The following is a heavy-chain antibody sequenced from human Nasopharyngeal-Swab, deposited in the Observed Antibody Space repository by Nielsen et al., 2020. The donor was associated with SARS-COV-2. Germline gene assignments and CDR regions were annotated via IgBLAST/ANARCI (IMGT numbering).Heavy chain of an antibody. CDR3: ARAGEYRFDY. D-gene: IGHD7-27*01. CDR1: GFTFSSSW. J-gene: IGHJ4*02. Sequence: LKISCAASGFTFSSSWLHWVRQAPGEGLVWVARLNGDATTVDYADSVKGRFTISRDNAKNTLYLQMNGLRDEDTAIYYCARAGEYRFDYWGQGTLVTVSS. CDR2: LNGDATTV. V-gene: IGHV3-74*01.